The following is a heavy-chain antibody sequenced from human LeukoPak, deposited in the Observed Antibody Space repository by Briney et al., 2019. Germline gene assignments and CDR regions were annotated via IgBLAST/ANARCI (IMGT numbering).Heavy chain of an antibody. V-gene: IGHV3-23*01. J-gene: IGHJ4*02. D-gene: IGHD3-10*01. CDR2: ISGSGGST. CDR1: GFTFSSYA. CDR3: AKARDYYGSRRYYYFDY. Sequence: GGSLRLSCAASGFTFSSYAMSWVRQAPGKGLEWVSSISGSGGSTYYADSVTGRFTISRDNSTNTLYLQMNSLSAADTAVYSCAKARDYYGSRRYYYFDYWGQGTLLTVSS.